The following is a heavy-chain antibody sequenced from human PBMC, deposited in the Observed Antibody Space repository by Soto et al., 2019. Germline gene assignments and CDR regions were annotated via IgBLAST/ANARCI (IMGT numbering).Heavy chain of an antibody. CDR1: GYIFSSYG. CDR3: ARYHVVRGSYYDY. J-gene: IGHJ4*02. CDR2: VSAYNGNT. D-gene: IGHD1-26*01. V-gene: IGHV1-18*01. Sequence: QAQLVQSGAEVKKPGASVKVSCKASGYIFSSYGISWVRQAPGQGLEWMGWVSAYNGNTNYPQKLQGRVTMTTDTSKSTAYMELRSLRSDDTAMYYCARYHVVRGSYYDYWGQGTLVTVSS.